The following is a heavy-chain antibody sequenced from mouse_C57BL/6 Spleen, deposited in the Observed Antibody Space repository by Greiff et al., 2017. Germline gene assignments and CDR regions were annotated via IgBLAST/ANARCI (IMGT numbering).Heavy chain of an antibody. Sequence: EVQRVESGGGLVKPGGSLKLSCAASGFTFSSYTMHWVRQTPEKRLEWVATISGGGGNTYYTDKVKGRFTISRDNAKNTLYLQMSSLRSEDTALYYCARHAFYGYDAMDYWGQGTSVTVSS. CDR3: ARHAFYGYDAMDY. J-gene: IGHJ4*01. CDR1: GFTFSSYT. V-gene: IGHV5-9*01. D-gene: IGHD2-10*01. CDR2: ISGGGGNT.